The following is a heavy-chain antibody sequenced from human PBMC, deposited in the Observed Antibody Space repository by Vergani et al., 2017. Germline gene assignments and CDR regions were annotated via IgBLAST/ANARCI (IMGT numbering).Heavy chain of an antibody. V-gene: IGHV1-69*01. Sequence: QVQLVQSGAEVKKPGSSVKVSCKASGGTFSSYAISWMRQAPGQGPEWMGGIIHIFGTANYAQKFQGRVTITADESTSTAYMELSSLRSEDTAVYYCAREWAAYYYDSSGYRYNWFDPWGQGTLVTVSS. D-gene: IGHD3-22*01. CDR3: AREWAAYYYDSSGYRYNWFDP. CDR1: GGTFSSYA. J-gene: IGHJ5*02. CDR2: IIHIFGTA.